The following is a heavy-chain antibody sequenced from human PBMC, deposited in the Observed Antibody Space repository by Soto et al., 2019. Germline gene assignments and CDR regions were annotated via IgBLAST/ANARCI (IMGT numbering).Heavy chain of an antibody. CDR3: ARDTNKLLYVNWFDT. CDR1: GGTFSSYA. CDR2: IIPIFGTA. D-gene: IGHD2-2*02. Sequence: ASVKVSCKASGGTFSSYAISWVRQAPGQGLEWMGGIIPIFGTANYAQKFQGRVTITADESTSTAYMELSSLRSEDTAVYYCARDTNKLLYVNWFDTWGQGTLVTVSS. J-gene: IGHJ5*02. V-gene: IGHV1-69*13.